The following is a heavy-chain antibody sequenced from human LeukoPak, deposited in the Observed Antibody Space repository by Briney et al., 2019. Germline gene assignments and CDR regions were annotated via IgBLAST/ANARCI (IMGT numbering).Heavy chain of an antibody. D-gene: IGHD4-17*01. CDR2: INQDGTTK. V-gene: IGHV3-7*01. Sequence: PGGSLRLSCTASGFTFSSYWMNWVRQAPGTGLEWVANINQDGTTKYYLDSVKGRFTISRDNAKNSLYLQMNSPRVEETAVYYCARELTTTPNHFDPWGQGTLVTVSS. CDR3: ARELTTTPNHFDP. CDR1: GFTFSSYW. J-gene: IGHJ5*02.